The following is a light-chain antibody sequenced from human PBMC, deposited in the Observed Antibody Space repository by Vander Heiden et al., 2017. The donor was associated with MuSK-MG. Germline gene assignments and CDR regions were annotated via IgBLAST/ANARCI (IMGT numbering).Light chain of an antibody. Sequence: DIVMTQTPLSLSVTPGQPASISCQSTQTLLFSDGKTYLSWYLQKPGQPPQLLIYEVSNRFSGVPDRFSGSGSGTDFTLKISRVEPEDVGVYYCRRSVLLPLTFGGGTKVEIK. J-gene: IGKJ4*01. CDR2: EVS. CDR3: RRSVLLPLT. V-gene: IGKV2D-29*01. CDR1: QTLLFSDGKTY.